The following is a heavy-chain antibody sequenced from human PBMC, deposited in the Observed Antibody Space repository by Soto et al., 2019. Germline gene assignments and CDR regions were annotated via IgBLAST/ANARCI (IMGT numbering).Heavy chain of an antibody. CDR1: GYSFIDYW. Sequence: EVQLVQSGAEVKKPGESLTISCKGSGYSFIDYWITWVRQMPGKGLEWMGRIDPRDSYVNYSPSFQGHVTISADKSMSTVYLQWSSLKASDTAIYFCARQVIRADQGAIDPWGQGTLVTVSS. D-gene: IGHD2-21*01. V-gene: IGHV5-10-1*01. CDR2: IDPRDSYV. CDR3: ARQVIRADQGAIDP. J-gene: IGHJ5*02.